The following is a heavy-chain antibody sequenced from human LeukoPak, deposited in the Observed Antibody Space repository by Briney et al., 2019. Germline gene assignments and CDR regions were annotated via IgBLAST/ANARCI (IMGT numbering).Heavy chain of an antibody. CDR3: ARHGHCSSTSCYRFDP. V-gene: IGHV4-38-2*01. CDR2: IYHSGST. J-gene: IGHJ5*02. D-gene: IGHD2-2*01. Sequence: SETLSLTCAVSGYSISSGYYCGWIRQPPGQGLEWIGSIYHSGSTYYNPSLKSRVTISVDTSKNQFSLKLSSVTAADTAVYYCARHGHCSSTSCYRFDPWGQGTLVTVSS. CDR1: GYSISSGYY.